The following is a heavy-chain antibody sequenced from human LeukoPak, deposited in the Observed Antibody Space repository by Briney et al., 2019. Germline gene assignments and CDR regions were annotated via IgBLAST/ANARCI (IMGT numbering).Heavy chain of an antibody. CDR1: GYTFTSYG. CDR2: ISAYNGNT. J-gene: IGHJ4*02. CDR3: ARAVEQGYSYGLYFDY. D-gene: IGHD5-18*01. V-gene: IGHV1-18*01. Sequence: GASVKVSCKASGYTFTSYGITWVRQAPGQGLEWMGWISAYNGNTDYAQKLQGRVTMTTDTSTTTAYMELRSLRSDDTAVYYCARAVEQGYSYGLYFDYWGRGTLVTVSS.